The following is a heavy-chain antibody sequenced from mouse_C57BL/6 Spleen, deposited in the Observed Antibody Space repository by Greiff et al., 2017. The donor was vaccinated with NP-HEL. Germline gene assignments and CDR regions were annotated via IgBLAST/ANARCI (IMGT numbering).Heavy chain of an antibody. CDR1: GYTFTDYY. D-gene: IGHD3-1*01. Sequence: VQLQQSGAELVRPGASVKLSCKASGYTFTDYYINWVKQRPGQGLEWIARIYPGSGNTFYNEKFKGKATLTAEKSSSTAYMQLSSLTSEDSAVYLCAGWNGRYDMDDWGKGTSVTVSS. CDR3: AGWNGRYDMDD. V-gene: IGHV1-76*01. CDR2: IYPGSGNT. J-gene: IGHJ4*01.